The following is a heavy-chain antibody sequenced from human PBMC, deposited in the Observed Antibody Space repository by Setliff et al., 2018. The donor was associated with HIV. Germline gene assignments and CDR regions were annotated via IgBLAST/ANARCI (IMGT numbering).Heavy chain of an antibody. Sequence: PSETLSLTCTVSGGSISSYYWSWIRQPPGKGLEWIGYIYYSGSTNYNPSLKSRVTISVDTSKNQFSLKLSSVTAADTAVYYCARTDWARTSYYYYYGMNVWGQGTTVTVSS. V-gene: IGHV4-59*08. CDR2: IYYSGST. D-gene: IGHD3-9*01. CDR1: GGSISSYY. J-gene: IGHJ6*02. CDR3: ARTDWARTSYYYYYGMNV.